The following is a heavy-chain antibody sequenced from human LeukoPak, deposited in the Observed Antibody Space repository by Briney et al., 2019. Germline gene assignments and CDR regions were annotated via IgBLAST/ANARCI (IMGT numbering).Heavy chain of an antibody. CDR1: GFTFSSYE. J-gene: IGHJ3*02. Sequence: GGSLRLSCAASGFTFSSYEMNWVRQAPGKGLEWVSYISSSGSTIYYADSVKGRFTISRDNAKNSLYLQMNSLRAEDTAVYYCARVRGYYLPDAFDIWGQGTMVTVSS. CDR3: ARVRGYYLPDAFDI. CDR2: ISSSGSTI. V-gene: IGHV3-48*03. D-gene: IGHD3-22*01.